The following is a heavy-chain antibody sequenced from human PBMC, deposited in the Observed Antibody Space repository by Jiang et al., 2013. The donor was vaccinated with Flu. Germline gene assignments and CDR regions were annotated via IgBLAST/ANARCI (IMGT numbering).Heavy chain of an antibody. Sequence: VQLLESGGGLVQPGGSLRLSCAASGFTFSSFAMNWVRQAPGKGLECVSTVSGSGATTNYADSVKGRFTISRDNSKNTVYLQMNSLRAEDTAVYYCAKGSRVAGTRYYFDYWGQGTLVTVSS. D-gene: IGHD6-19*01. CDR2: VSGSGATT. CDR1: GFTFSSFA. CDR3: AKGSRVAGTRYYFDY. V-gene: IGHV3-23*01. J-gene: IGHJ4*02.